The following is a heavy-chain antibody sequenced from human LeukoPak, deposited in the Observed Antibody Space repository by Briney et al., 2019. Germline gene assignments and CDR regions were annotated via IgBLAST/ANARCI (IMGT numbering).Heavy chain of an antibody. D-gene: IGHD1-26*01. CDR3: AKGEWELLPYYFDF. V-gene: IGHV3-23*01. CDR2: ITGSGGGT. J-gene: IGHJ4*02. CDR1: GFTFNNYA. Sequence: GGSLRLSCAASGFTFNNYAMSWVRQAPGKGLEWVSGITGSGGGTYYADSVKGRFTISRDNSKKTLYLQMNSLRAEDTAVYYCAKGEWELLPYYFDFWGRGTLVTVSS.